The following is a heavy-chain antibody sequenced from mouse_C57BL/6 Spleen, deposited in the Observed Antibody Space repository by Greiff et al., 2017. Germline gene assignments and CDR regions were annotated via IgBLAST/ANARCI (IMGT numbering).Heavy chain of an antibody. J-gene: IGHJ4*01. CDR1: GYTFTSYW. D-gene: IGHD2-3*01. Sequence: QVQLQQPGAELVMPGASVKLSCKASGYTFTSYWMHWVKQRPGQGLEWIGEIDPSDSYTNYTPKFKGKSTLTVDQSSSTAYMQLSSLTSEDSAVYYCAILYLTYAMEYWGQGTSVTVSS. CDR3: AILYLTYAMEY. V-gene: IGHV1-69*01. CDR2: IDPSDSYT.